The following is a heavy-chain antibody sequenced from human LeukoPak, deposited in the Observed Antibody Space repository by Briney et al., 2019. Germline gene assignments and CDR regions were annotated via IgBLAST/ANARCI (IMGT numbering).Heavy chain of an antibody. J-gene: IGHJ4*02. CDR3: ARDPRSTVVTPSPYFDY. CDR2: ISSSSVTI. Sequence: PGGSLRLSCAASGFTFSSYSVNWVRQAPGKGLEWVSYISSSSVTIYYADSVKGRFTISRDNAKNSLYLQMNSLRAEDTAVYYCARDPRSTVVTPSPYFDYWGQGTLVTVSS. CDR1: GFTFSSYS. V-gene: IGHV3-48*01. D-gene: IGHD4-23*01.